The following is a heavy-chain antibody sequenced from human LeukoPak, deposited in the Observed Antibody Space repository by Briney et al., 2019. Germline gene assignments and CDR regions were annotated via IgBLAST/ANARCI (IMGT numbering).Heavy chain of an antibody. CDR1: GFTFNKCA. CDR3: AKGTGNSGDFLFHY. CDR2: VSGSGSTT. Sequence: PGGSLRLSCAASGFTFNKCAMGWVRQAPGKGLEWVSLVSGSGSTTYYADSVKGRFTISRDNSKNTLYLQMNSLRAEDTAVYYCAKGTGNSGDFLFHYWGQGTLVTVSS. D-gene: IGHD2-21*01. J-gene: IGHJ4*02. V-gene: IGHV3-23*01.